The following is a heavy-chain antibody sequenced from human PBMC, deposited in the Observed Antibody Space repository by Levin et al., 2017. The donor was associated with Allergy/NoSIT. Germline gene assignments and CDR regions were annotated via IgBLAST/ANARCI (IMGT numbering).Heavy chain of an antibody. Sequence: GGSLRLSCAASGFAFSSYAMNWVRQAPGKGLEWVSGISGSGGGTYYADSVQGRFTISRDNSKNTLYLQMNSLRAEDTAVYFCAQGGYSSDNSAYCHLSNNFACWGQGTLLTVSS. CDR2: ISGSGGGT. CDR1: GFAFSSYA. D-gene: IGHD3-22*01. V-gene: IGHV3-23*01. CDR3: AQGGYSSDNSAYCHLSNNFAC. J-gene: IGHJ4*02.